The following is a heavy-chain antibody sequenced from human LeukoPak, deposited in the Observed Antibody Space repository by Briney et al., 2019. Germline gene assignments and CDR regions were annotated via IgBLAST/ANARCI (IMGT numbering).Heavy chain of an antibody. J-gene: IGHJ4*02. CDR2: ISGSSSTI. CDR1: GFTFSWYS. D-gene: IGHD3-9*01. Sequence: GGSLRLSCAASGFTFSWYSMNWVRQAPGKGLEWVSYISGSSSTIYYADSVKGRFTISRDNAKNSLYLRMNSLRAEDTAVYYCARSYYDILTGPPYFDYWGQGSLVTVSS. CDR3: ARSYYDILTGPPYFDY. V-gene: IGHV3-48*01.